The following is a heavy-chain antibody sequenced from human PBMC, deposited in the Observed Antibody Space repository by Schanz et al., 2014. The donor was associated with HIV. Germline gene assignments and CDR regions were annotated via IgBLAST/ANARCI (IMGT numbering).Heavy chain of an antibody. D-gene: IGHD1-26*01. J-gene: IGHJ3*02. CDR3: AKDMGSGSCEAFDI. Sequence: QVQLVESGGGVAQPGRSLRLSCTASGFTFSSYGMHWVRQVPGKGLEWVAVIWFDGSNKYYGDSVKGRFTISRDNAKNSLYLQMNSLRAEATALYYCAKDMGSGSCEAFDIWGQGTMVTVSS. CDR2: IWFDGSNK. V-gene: IGHV3-33*03. CDR1: GFTFSSYG.